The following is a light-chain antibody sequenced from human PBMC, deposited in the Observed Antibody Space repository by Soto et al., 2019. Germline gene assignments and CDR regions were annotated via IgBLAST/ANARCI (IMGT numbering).Light chain of an antibody. Sequence: DVPMTQSPSSLSAFVGDRVTITCRASQGIAPYLAWFQQKPGKVPKLLIYATSTLQSGVPSRFSGSGSGTDFTLTISSLQPEDVATYYCQKYNSAPPTFGGGTKVEIK. CDR1: QGIAPY. J-gene: IGKJ4*01. V-gene: IGKV1-27*01. CDR3: QKYNSAPPT. CDR2: ATS.